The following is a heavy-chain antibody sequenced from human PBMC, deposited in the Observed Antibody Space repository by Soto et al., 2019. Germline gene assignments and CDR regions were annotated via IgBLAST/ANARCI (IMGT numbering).Heavy chain of an antibody. V-gene: IGHV1-18*01. D-gene: IGHD1-1*01. Sequence: LEQSRIEMKEPGTSLKISCATSGYSFTNYGISWVRQAPGQGLEWMGWISGYNGNTKYAQSFHDRVVMTADKFTSTGYLEMRNLRSNDTAVYYCARANTWVTGRGVTHWGQGTKVTVSS. CDR1: GYSFTNYG. CDR2: ISGYNGNT. J-gene: IGHJ4*02. CDR3: ARANTWVTGRGVTH.